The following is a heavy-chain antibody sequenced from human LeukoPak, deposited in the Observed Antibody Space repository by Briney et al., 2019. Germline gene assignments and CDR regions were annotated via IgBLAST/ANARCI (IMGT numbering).Heavy chain of an antibody. CDR1: AGSVSNGNYY. Sequence: SETLSLTCTVSAGSVSNGNYYWSWLRQPPGKALEWIGYIYYTGTTYYIPSLEGRVTISVDTSKNQFSVKLNSVTAADTAVYYCAGLVGRYSSGLYCYYFDYWGQGTLVTVSS. D-gene: IGHD3-22*01. J-gene: IGHJ4*02. CDR3: AGLVGRYSSGLYCYYFDY. CDR2: IYYTGTT. V-gene: IGHV4-61*01.